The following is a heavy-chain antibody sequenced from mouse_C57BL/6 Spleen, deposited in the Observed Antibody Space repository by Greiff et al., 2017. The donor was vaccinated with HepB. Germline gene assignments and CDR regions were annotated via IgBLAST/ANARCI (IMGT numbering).Heavy chain of an antibody. J-gene: IGHJ3*01. CDR1: GYTFTTYP. CDR2: FHPYNDDT. Sequence: QVQLKQSGAELVKPGASVKMSCKASGYTFTTYPIEWMKQNHGKSLEWIGNFHPYNDDTKYNEKFKGKATLTVEKSSSTVYLELSRLTSDDSSVYYWGRRGDGYDDGPPGFADWGQGTLVTVSA. V-gene: IGHV1-47*01. CDR3: GRRGDGYDDGPPGFAD. D-gene: IGHD2-2*01.